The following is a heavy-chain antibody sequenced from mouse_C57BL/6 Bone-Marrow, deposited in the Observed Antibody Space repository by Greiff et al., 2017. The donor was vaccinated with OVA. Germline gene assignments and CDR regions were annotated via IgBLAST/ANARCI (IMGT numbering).Heavy chain of an antibody. D-gene: IGHD2-2*01. J-gene: IGHJ4*01. CDR2: IDPETGGT. CDR1: GYTFTDYE. V-gene: IGHV1-15*01. Sequence: VKLMESGAELVRPGASVTLSCKASGYTFTDYEMHWVKQTPVHGLEWIGAIDPETGGTAYNQKFKGKAILTADKSSSTAYMELRSLTSEDSAVYYGTREGYYGYGAMDYWGQGTAVTVSS. CDR3: TREGYYGYGAMDY.